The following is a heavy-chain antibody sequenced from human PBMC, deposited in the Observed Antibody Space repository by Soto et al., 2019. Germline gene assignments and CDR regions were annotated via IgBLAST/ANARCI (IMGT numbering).Heavy chain of an antibody. D-gene: IGHD3-3*01. CDR2: IIPIFGTA. CDR3: ARDQGDTIFGVVIPGGDYYYGMDV. J-gene: IGHJ6*02. Sequence: QVQLVQSGAEVKKPGSSVKVSCKASGGTFSSYAISWVRQAPGQGLEWMGGIIPIFGTANYAQKFQGRVTITADKSTSTAYMGLSSLRSEDTAVYYCARDQGDTIFGVVIPGGDYYYGMDVWGQGTTVTVSS. CDR1: GGTFSSYA. V-gene: IGHV1-69*06.